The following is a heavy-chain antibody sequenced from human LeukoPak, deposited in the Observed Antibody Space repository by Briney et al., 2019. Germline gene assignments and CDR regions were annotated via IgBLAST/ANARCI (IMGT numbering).Heavy chain of an antibody. J-gene: IGHJ4*02. CDR2: ITGSGGST. CDR1: AFMFNNYA. D-gene: IGHD3-22*01. CDR3: YSSGHDY. Sequence: GGSLRLSCAASAFMFNNYAMSWVRQAPGKGLEWVSAITGSGGSTYYADSVKGRFTISRDNSKNTLYLQMNSLRAEDTAVYYCYSSGHDYWGQGTLVTVSP. V-gene: IGHV3-23*01.